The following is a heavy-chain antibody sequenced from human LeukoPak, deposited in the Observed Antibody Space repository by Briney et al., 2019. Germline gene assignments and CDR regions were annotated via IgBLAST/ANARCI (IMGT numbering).Heavy chain of an antibody. CDR2: ISYDGSNN. V-gene: IGHV3-30*03. Sequence: GRSLRLSCAASGFTFSSYGMHWVRQAPGKGLEWVAVISYDGSNNYYADSVKGRFTISRDNSKNTLYLQMNSLRAEDTAVYYCAPIEGAFDIWGQGTMVTVSS. CDR3: APIEGAFDI. J-gene: IGHJ3*02. CDR1: GFTFSSYG.